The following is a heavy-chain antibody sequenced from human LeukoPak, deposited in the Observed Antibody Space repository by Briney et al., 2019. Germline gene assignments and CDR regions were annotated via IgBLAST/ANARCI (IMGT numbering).Heavy chain of an antibody. V-gene: IGHV1-2*02. CDR2: INPNSGGT. Sequence: GASVKVSCKASGYTFTGYYMHWVRQAPGQGLEWMGWINPNSGGTNYAQKLQGRVTMTRDTSISTAYMELSRLRSDDTAVYYCARDDSSGYYYSFDYWGQGTLVTVSS. D-gene: IGHD3-22*01. CDR1: GYTFTGYY. J-gene: IGHJ4*02. CDR3: ARDDSSGYYYSFDY.